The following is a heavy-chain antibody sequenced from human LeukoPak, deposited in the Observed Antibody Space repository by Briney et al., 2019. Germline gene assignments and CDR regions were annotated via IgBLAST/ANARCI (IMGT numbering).Heavy chain of an antibody. CDR3: AKDKGSYYDPMCYFDY. J-gene: IGHJ4*02. V-gene: IGHV3-30*02. CDR2: IRYDGGHT. D-gene: IGHD3-22*01. Sequence: PGESLRLSCAASGFTFSASGMHWVRQAPGKGLEWVTFIRYDGGHTYYTDSVKGRFTVSRDNSENTLYLQMNSLRAEDTAVYYCAKDKGSYYDPMCYFDYWGQGTLVTVSS. CDR1: GFTFSASG.